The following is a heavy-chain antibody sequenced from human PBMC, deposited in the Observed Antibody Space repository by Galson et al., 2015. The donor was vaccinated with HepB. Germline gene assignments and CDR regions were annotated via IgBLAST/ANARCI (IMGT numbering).Heavy chain of an antibody. V-gene: IGHV1-69*13. CDR1: GGIFGNYV. J-gene: IGHJ5*02. D-gene: IGHD1-26*01. CDR2: IIPVYGSA. CDR3: ARLVAGAASGDDPFDP. Sequence: SVTVSCKASGGIFGNYVINWVRQAPGQGLEWMGGIIPVYGSANYAQKFQGRVTFTADASTSTAYMEIVSLKSEDTATYYCARLVAGAASGDDPFDPWGQGTLVTVSS.